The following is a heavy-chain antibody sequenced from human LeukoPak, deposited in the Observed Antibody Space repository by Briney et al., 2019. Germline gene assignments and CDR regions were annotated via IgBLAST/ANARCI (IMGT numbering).Heavy chain of an antibody. CDR3: ARGIRSDY. CDR2: INHSGSI. J-gene: IGHJ4*02. Sequence: SETLSLTCAVYGGSFSGYYWSWIRQPPGKGLEWIGEINHSGSINYNPSLKSRVTISVDTSKNQFSLKLSSVTAADTAVYYCARGIRSDYWGQGTLVTVSS. CDR1: GGSFSGYY. V-gene: IGHV4-34*01.